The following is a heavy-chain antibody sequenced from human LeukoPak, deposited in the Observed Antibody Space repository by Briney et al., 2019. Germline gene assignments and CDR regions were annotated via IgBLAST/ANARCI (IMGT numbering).Heavy chain of an antibody. CDR2: IYHSGST. D-gene: IGHD2-15*01. CDR1: GYSISSGYY. CDR3: ARLKVVADFDY. Sequence: PSETLSLTCSVSGYSISSGYYWGWIPPPPGEGPEGIGVIYHSGSTYYNPSLKSRVTISVDTSKNQFSLKLSSVTAADTAVYYCARLKVVADFDYWGQGTLVTVSS. V-gene: IGHV4-38-2*01. J-gene: IGHJ4*02.